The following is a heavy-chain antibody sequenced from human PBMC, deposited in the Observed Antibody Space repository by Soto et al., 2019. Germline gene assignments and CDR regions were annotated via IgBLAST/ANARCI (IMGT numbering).Heavy chain of an antibody. D-gene: IGHD2-21*01. CDR2: IYYRGNT. Sequence: QVQLQESGPGLVKPSQTLSLTCTVSGGSISGGGYSWSWIRQHPGKGLEWIGYIYYRGNTSYNPSLKSRVTISEDTSKRQLSLTLSSVTAADTAAYYCARHIKGLRGGAFDSWGQGTLVTVSS. V-gene: IGHV4-31*03. CDR3: ARHIKGLRGGAFDS. CDR1: GGSISGGGYS. J-gene: IGHJ4*02.